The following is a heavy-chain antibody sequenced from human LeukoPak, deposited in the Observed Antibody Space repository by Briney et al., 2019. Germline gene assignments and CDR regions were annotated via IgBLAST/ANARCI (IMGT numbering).Heavy chain of an antibody. J-gene: IGHJ4*02. Sequence: GGSLRLSCAASGFTFSSYGMHWVRQAPGKGLEWVAFIRCDGSNKYYADSVKGRFTISRDNAKNSLYLQMNSLRAEDTAVYYCARETDDYVWGSYRPNGIDYWGQGTLVTVSS. CDR2: IRCDGSNK. CDR1: GFTFSSYG. V-gene: IGHV3-30*02. CDR3: ARETDDYVWGSYRPNGIDY. D-gene: IGHD3-16*02.